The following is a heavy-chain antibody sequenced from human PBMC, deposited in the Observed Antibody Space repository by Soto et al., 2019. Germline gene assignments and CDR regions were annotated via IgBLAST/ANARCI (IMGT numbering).Heavy chain of an antibody. D-gene: IGHD3-22*01. Sequence: LRLSCAASGFTFSSSAMSWVRQAPGKGLEWVSAISGSGGSTYYADSVKGRFTISRDNSKNTLYLQMNSLRAEDTAVYYCAKDRSEVVVRWFDPWGQGTLVTVSS. CDR3: AKDRSEVVVRWFDP. CDR1: GFTFSSSA. J-gene: IGHJ5*02. V-gene: IGHV3-23*01. CDR2: ISGSGGST.